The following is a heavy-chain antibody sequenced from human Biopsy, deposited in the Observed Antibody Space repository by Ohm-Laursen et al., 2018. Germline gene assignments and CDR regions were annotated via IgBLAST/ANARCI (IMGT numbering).Heavy chain of an antibody. D-gene: IGHD1-7*01. CDR2: LNPVGGNS. CDR1: GYTFTSYD. CDR3: GRAVRNQLLTDP. V-gene: IGHV1-8*01. J-gene: IGHJ5*02. Sequence: SVKVSCKASGYTFTSYDITWVRQASGQGPEWIGWLNPVGGNSNFGQKFRGRVTVTSDTSISTAYMEPSGLTSDDTATYYCGRAVRNQLLTDPWGQGTLVTVTS.